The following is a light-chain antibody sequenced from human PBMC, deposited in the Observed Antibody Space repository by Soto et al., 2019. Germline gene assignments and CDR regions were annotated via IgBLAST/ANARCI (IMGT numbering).Light chain of an antibody. CDR3: QVWESSSNQYV. CDR2: DDT. CDR1: KVGSKS. J-gene: IGLJ1*01. V-gene: IGLV3-21*02. Sequence: LTQPPSVSVSPGQTARISCGGNKVGSKSVHWYQQKPGQAPVLVVHDDTDRPSGIPERFSGSKSVNTATLIISRVEVGDEADYYCQVWESSSNQYVFGTGTKVTVL.